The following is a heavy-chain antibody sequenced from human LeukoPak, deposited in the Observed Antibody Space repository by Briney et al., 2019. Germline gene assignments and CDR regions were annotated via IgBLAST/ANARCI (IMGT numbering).Heavy chain of an antibody. CDR3: ARDPTAYYDFWSGPGFDP. D-gene: IGHD3-3*01. CDR2: IIPILGIA. Sequence: SVKVSCKASGGTFSSYAISWVRQAPGQGLEWMGRIIPILGIANYAQKFQGRVTITADKSTSTAYMELSSLRSEDTAVYYCARDPTAYYDFWSGPGFDPWSQGTLVTVSS. CDR1: GGTFSSYA. J-gene: IGHJ5*02. V-gene: IGHV1-69*04.